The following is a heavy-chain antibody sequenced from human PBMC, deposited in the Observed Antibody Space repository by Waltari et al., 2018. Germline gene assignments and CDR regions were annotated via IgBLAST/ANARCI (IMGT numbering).Heavy chain of an antibody. D-gene: IGHD5-18*01. CDR3: ACASYVDTAMPFDY. Sequence: HVQLQQWGAGLLKPSETLSLTCAVSGRSFRSYYWTWIRQPPGKGLEWIGEINHSGSTNYNPSLKSRVTISVDTSKNQFSLKLSSVTAADTAVYYCACASYVDTAMPFDYWGQGTLVTVSS. J-gene: IGHJ4*02. CDR2: INHSGST. CDR1: GRSFRSYY. V-gene: IGHV4-34*01.